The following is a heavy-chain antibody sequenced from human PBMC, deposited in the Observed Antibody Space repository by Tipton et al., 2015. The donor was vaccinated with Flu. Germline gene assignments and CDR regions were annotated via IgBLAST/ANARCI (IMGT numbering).Heavy chain of an antibody. CDR2: IYYSGST. V-gene: IGHV4-39*01. J-gene: IGHJ4*02. D-gene: IGHD3-22*01. CDR1: GGSISSSSYY. Sequence: LRLSCTVSGGSISSSSYYWGWIRQPPGKGLEWIGSIYYSGSTYYNPSLKSRVTISVDTSKNQFSLKLSSVTAADTAVYYCARHSYYDSSALDYWGQGTLVTVSS. CDR3: ARHSYYDSSALDY.